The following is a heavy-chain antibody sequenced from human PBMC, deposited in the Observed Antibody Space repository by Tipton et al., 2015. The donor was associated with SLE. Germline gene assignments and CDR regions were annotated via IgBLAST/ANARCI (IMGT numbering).Heavy chain of an antibody. D-gene: IGHD3-22*01. J-gene: IGHJ2*01. Sequence: LRLSCTVSGGSISSGDYYWSWIRQPPGKGLEWIGSIYHSGSTYYNPSLKSRVTISLDTSKNQFSLKLSSVTAADTAVYYCARDNDSSGYTLWYFELWGRGTQVTVSS. V-gene: IGHV4-39*07. CDR2: IYHSGST. CDR1: GGSISSGDYY. CDR3: ARDNDSSGYTLWYFEL.